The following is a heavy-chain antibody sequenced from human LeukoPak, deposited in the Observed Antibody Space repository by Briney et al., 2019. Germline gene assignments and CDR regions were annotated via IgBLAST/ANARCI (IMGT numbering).Heavy chain of an antibody. J-gene: IGHJ6*02. Sequence: PSETLSPTCAVSGGSISSGGYSWSWIRQPPGKGLERIGYIYHSGSTYYNPSLKSRVTISVDRSKNQFSLKLSSVTAADTAVYYCARGVFDSYHYYVMDVWGQGTTVTVSS. CDR1: GGSISSGGYS. CDR2: IYHSGST. D-gene: IGHD3-9*01. V-gene: IGHV4-30-2*01. CDR3: ARGVFDSYHYYVMDV.